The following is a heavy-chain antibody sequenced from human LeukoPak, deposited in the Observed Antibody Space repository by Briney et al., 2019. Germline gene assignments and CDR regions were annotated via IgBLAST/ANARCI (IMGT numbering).Heavy chain of an antibody. Sequence: SETLSLTCTVSDDSITMYYWTWIRQPPGKGLEWIGYVDHTGSTKFNPSLNGRVSISRDTSNNFFSLRLRSVTAADTAVYYCARGIAAASSLNWFDPWGQGTLVTVSS. V-gene: IGHV4-59*01. J-gene: IGHJ5*02. CDR2: VDHTGST. D-gene: IGHD6-13*01. CDR3: ARGIAAASSLNWFDP. CDR1: DDSITMYY.